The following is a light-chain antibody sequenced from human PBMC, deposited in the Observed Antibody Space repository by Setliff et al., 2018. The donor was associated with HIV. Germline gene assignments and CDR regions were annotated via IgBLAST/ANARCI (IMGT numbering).Light chain of an antibody. CDR3: GSFTGTTTL. CDR2: DVN. V-gene: IGLV2-14*03. CDR1: VATNIH. J-gene: IGLJ1*01. Sequence: ALAQPASVSGSPGQSITISCTDVATNIHVSWYQQHPGKAPKLIIYDVNNRPSGISTRFSGSKSGTTASLTISGLQAEDEADYYCGSFTGTTTLFGLGTKSPS.